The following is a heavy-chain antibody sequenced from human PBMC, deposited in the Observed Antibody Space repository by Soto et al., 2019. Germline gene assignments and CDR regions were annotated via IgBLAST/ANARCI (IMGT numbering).Heavy chain of an antibody. CDR1: GGTFSSYA. CDR2: IIPIFGTA. Sequence: QVQLVQSGAEVKKPGSSVKVSCKASGGTFSSYAISWVRQAPGQGLEWMGGIIPIFGTANYAQKFQGRVTIPANEPTSTAYMELSGLRSEATAVFYCARGGGGSGYLGDIDYWGQGTLVTVSS. J-gene: IGHJ4*02. CDR3: ARGGGGSGYLGDIDY. V-gene: IGHV1-69*01. D-gene: IGHD3-22*01.